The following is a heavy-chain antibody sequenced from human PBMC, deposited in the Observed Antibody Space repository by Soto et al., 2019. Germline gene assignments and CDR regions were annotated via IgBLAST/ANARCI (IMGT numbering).Heavy chain of an antibody. CDR1: GYSFTSYW. V-gene: IGHV5-51*01. CDR3: ARHVRAAAGYYYYYYGMDV. J-gene: IGHJ6*02. Sequence: GESLKISCKGSGYSFTSYWIGWVRQMPGKGLEWMGIIYPGDSDTRYSPSFQGQVTISADKSISTAYLRWSSLKASDTAMYYCARHVRAAAGYYYYYYGMDVWGQGTTVTVSS. D-gene: IGHD6-13*01. CDR2: IYPGDSDT.